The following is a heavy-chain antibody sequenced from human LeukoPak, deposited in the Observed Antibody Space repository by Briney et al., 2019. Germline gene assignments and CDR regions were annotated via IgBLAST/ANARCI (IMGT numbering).Heavy chain of an antibody. D-gene: IGHD4-17*01. CDR1: GLTFSSYW. CDR2: IKQDGSEK. J-gene: IGHJ6*02. V-gene: IGHV3-7*03. CDR3: AREDHDYGDYRFYYGMDV. Sequence: GGSLRLSCAASGLTFSSYWMSWVRQAPGKGLEWVANIKQDGSEKYYVDSVKGRFTISRDNAKNSLYLQMNSLRAEDTAVYYCAREDHDYGDYRFYYGMDVWGQGTTVTVSS.